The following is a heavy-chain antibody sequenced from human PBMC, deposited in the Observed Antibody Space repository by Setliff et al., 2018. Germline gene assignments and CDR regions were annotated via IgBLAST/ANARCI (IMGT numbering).Heavy chain of an antibody. J-gene: IGHJ4*02. D-gene: IGHD6-13*01. V-gene: IGHV1-24*01. CDR3: ATVEAITIAAAGTTIFDY. CDR1: GYTLTELS. CDR2: FDPEDGET. Sequence: GASVKVSCKVPGYTLTELSMHWVRQAPGKGLEWMGGFDPEDGETIYAQKFQGRVTMTEDTSTDTAYMELSSLRSEDTAVYYCATVEAITIAAAGTTIFDYWGQGTLVTVSS.